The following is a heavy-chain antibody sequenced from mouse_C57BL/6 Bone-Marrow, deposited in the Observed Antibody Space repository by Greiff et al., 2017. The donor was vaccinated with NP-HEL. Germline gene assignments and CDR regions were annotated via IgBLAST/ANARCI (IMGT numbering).Heavy chain of an antibody. V-gene: IGHV1-26*01. D-gene: IGHD2-2*01. CDR3: ARSRAAMVTNYFDY. J-gene: IGHJ2*01. CDR2: INPNNGGT. Sequence: EVQLQQSGPELVKPGASVKISCKASGYTFTDYYMNWVKQSHGKSLEWIGDINPNNGGTSYNQKFKGKATLTVDKSSSTAYMELRSLTSEDSAVYYCARSRAAMVTNYFDYWGQGTTLTVSS. CDR1: GYTFTDYY.